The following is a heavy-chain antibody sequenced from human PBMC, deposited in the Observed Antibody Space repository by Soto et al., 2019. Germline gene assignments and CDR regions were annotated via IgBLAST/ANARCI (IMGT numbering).Heavy chain of an antibody. D-gene: IGHD3-10*01. CDR2: IYYSGST. CDR1: GGSISSGGYY. V-gene: IGHV4-31*03. Sequence: QVQLQESGPGLVKPSQTLSLTCTVSGGSISSGGYYWSWIRQHPGKGLEWIGYIYYSGSTYYNPSIKSRVTISADTSKNQFSLKLSSVTAADTAVYYCARVKGTMVRGVALTATDYFDYWGQGTLVTVSS. CDR3: ARVKGTMVRGVALTATDYFDY. J-gene: IGHJ4*02.